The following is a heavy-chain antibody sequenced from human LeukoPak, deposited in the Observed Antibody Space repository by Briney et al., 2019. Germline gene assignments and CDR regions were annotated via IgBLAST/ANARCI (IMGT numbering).Heavy chain of an antibody. CDR2: ISDSGGRT. CDR1: GFTFSSYA. Sequence: GGSLRLSCAASGFTFSSYALNWVRQAPGKGLEWVSGISDSGGRTYYADSVKGRFTISRDNSEKTLFLQMSSLRADDTALYYCAKGYCSGGSCPNDYWGQGTLVTVSS. J-gene: IGHJ4*02. CDR3: AKGYCSGGSCPNDY. V-gene: IGHV3-23*01. D-gene: IGHD2-15*01.